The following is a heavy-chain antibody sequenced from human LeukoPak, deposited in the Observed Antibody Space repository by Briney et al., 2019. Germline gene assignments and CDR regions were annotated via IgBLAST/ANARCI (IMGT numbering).Heavy chain of an antibody. D-gene: IGHD2-15*01. CDR1: GGSISSSSYY. Sequence: PSETLSLTCTVSGGSISSSSYYWGWIRQPPGKGLEWIGSIYYSGSTSYNPSLKSRVTISVDTSKNQFSLKLSSVTAADTAVYYCARARWDCSGGSCYGIFDYWGQGTLVTVSS. CDR2: IYYSGST. J-gene: IGHJ4*02. V-gene: IGHV4-39*01. CDR3: ARARWDCSGGSCYGIFDY.